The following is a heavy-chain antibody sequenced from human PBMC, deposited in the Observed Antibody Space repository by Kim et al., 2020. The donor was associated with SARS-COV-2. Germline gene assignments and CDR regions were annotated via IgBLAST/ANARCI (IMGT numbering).Heavy chain of an antibody. D-gene: IGHD3-22*01. CDR2: IYYSGST. CDR3: ARVRTTMIVVVMYFDY. V-gene: IGHV4-31*03. J-gene: IGHJ4*02. CDR1: GGSISSGGYY. Sequence: SETLSLTCTVSGGSISSGGYYWSWIRQHPGNGLEWIGYIYYSGSTYYNPSLKSRVTISVDTSKNQFSLKLSSVTAADTAVYYCARVRTTMIVVVMYFDYWGQGTLVTVSS.